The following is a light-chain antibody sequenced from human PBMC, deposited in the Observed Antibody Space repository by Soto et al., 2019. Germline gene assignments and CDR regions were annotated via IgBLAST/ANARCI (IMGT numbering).Light chain of an antibody. V-gene: IGKV4-1*01. J-gene: IGKJ2*01. CDR2: WAS. CDR1: QSVLCSSNNNNC. CDR3: QQYYSAPPT. Sequence: DIVMTQSPDSLAVSLGGRATINCKSSQSVLCSSNNNNCLAWYQQKPGQPPKLLIYWASTRESGVPDRFSGSGSGTDFTLTISSLQTEDVAVYYSQQYYSAPPTFGQGTKLEIK.